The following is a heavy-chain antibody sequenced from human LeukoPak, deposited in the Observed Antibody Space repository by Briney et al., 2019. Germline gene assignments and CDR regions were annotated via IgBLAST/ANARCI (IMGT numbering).Heavy chain of an antibody. V-gene: IGHV3-66*01. CDR3: ARGGYSCGYNAEY. CDR1: GFSVSSNY. D-gene: IGHD5-18*01. CDR2: IYGGGST. J-gene: IGHJ4*02. Sequence: GGSLRLSCAASGFSVSSNYMSWARQAAGKGLKWVSVIYGGGSTYYTDAVKGRFTISRDNSKNTLYLQMNSLRAEDTAVYYCARGGYSCGYNAEYWGQGILVIVSS.